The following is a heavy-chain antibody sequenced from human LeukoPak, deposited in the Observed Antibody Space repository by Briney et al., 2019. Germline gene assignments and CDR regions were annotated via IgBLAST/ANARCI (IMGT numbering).Heavy chain of an antibody. CDR3: ARGLWFFDY. J-gene: IGHJ4*02. Sequence: GGSLRLSCAASGFTVNSDYMSWVRQAPGKGLEWVSVLYSGGSTYYADSVKGRFTISRDNSKNTLYLQMNSLRAEGTAVYYCARGLWFFDYWGQGTLVTVSS. CDR2: LYSGGST. CDR1: GFTVNSDY. D-gene: IGHD5-18*01. V-gene: IGHV3-66*01.